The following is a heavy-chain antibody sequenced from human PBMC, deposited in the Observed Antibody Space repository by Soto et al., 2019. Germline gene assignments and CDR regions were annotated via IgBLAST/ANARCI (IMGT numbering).Heavy chain of an antibody. CDR2: IIPIFGTA. D-gene: IGHD3-10*01. J-gene: IGHJ5*02. V-gene: IGHV1-69*01. CDR3: AGGGLSITMGRGVKTNWFDP. Sequence: QVQLVQSGAEVKKPGSSVKVSCKASGGTFSSYAISWVRQAPGQGLEWMGGIIPIFGTANYAQKFQGRVNITAGESTSNGYMGLSSLRSEDKAGYFCAGGGLSITMGRGVKTNWFDPWGQGTLVTVSS. CDR1: GGTFSSYA.